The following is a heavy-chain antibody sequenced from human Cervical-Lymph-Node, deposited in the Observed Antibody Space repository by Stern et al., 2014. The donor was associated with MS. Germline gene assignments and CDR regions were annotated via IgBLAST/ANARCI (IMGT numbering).Heavy chain of an antibody. CDR1: GYSFTSYW. V-gene: IGHV5-51*01. CDR2: ICPGDSDP. D-gene: IGHD5-18*01. J-gene: IGHJ4*02. CDR3: ARVDSAMVTPFDY. Sequence: EVQLVESGAEVKKPGESLKISCKASGYSFTSYWIAWVRQMPGQGLEWMGIICPGDSDPRYSPSFQGQVTISADKSLSAAYLQWSSLKASDTAMYYCARVDSAMVTPFDYWGQGTLVTVSS.